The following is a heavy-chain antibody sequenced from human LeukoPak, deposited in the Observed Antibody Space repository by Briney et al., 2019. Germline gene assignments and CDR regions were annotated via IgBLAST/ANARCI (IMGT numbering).Heavy chain of an antibody. D-gene: IGHD6-6*01. CDR2: IIPIFGTA. V-gene: IGHV1-69*13. CDR1: GGTFSSYA. J-gene: IGHJ6*02. CDR3: ARDTYSSSSLSYYYYYGMDV. Sequence: SVKVSCKASGGTFSSYAISWVRQAPGQGLEWMGGIIPIFGTANYAQKFQGRVTITADESTSTAYMELSSLRSEDTAVYYCARDTYSSSSLSYYYYYGMDVWGQGTTVTVSS.